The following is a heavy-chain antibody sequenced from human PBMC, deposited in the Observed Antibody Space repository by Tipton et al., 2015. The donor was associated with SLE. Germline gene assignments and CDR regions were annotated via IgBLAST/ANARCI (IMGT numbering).Heavy chain of an antibody. CDR2: VYYSGIT. D-gene: IGHD6-13*01. J-gene: IGHJ4*02. CDR3: ARSYSSSWCDF. Sequence: TLSLTCTVSGGSISTYYWNWIRQSPGKGLEWIGYVYYSGITDYNPSVKSRVTISVDSSRNQFSLKLTSVTAADTAVYYCARSYSSSWCDFWGQGALVTVSS. CDR1: GGSISTYY. V-gene: IGHV4-59*01.